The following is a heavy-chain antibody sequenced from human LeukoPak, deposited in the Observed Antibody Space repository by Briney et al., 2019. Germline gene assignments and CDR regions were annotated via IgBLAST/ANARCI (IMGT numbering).Heavy chain of an antibody. CDR2: ISWNSGSI. J-gene: IGHJ4*02. Sequence: PGGSLRLSCAASGFTFDDYAMRWVRQAPGKGLEWVSGISWNSGSIGYADSVKGRFTISRDNAKNSLYLQMNSLRAEDTALYYCAKDADYDILTGLDYWGQGTLVTVSS. V-gene: IGHV3-9*01. D-gene: IGHD3-9*01. CDR1: GFTFDDYA. CDR3: AKDADYDILTGLDY.